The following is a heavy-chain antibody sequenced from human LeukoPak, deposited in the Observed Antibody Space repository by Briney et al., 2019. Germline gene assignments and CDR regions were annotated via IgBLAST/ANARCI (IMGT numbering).Heavy chain of an antibody. Sequence: GSPRLSCAASGFTFSSYAMHWVRQAPGKGLEWVAVISYDGSNKYYADSVKGRFTIPRDNSKNTLYLQMNSLRAEDTAVYYCARGRRGMITFGGVIGPYYFDYWGQGTLVTVSS. CDR3: ARGRRGMITFGGVIGPYYFDY. CDR1: GFTFSSYA. J-gene: IGHJ4*02. D-gene: IGHD3-16*02. CDR2: ISYDGSNK. V-gene: IGHV3-30*01.